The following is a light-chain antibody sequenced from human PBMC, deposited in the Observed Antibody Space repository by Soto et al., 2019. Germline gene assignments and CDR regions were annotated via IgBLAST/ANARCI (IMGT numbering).Light chain of an antibody. J-gene: IGKJ4*01. CDR1: QSVSGSS. V-gene: IGKV3-20*01. CDR2: GAS. CDR3: QQYGSSPLT. Sequence: EIVLTQSPGTLSLSPGERATLSCRASQSVSGSSLAWYQQKPGQAPRLLIYGASSRATGTPDRFSGSGSGTEFTLTTSRLEPEDFAVYYCQQYGSSPLTFGGGTKVEIK.